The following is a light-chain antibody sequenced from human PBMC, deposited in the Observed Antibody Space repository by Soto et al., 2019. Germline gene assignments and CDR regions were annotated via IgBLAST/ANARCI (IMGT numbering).Light chain of an antibody. J-gene: IGLJ2*01. V-gene: IGLV2-8*01. CDR3: SSYAGSNNLV. CDR2: EVS. Sequence: QSALTQPPSASGSPGQSVTISSTGTSSDVGGYNYVSWYQQHPGKAPKLMIYEVSQRPSGVPDRSSGSKSGNTASLTVSGLQAEDEADYYCSSYAGSNNLVFGGGTKLTVL. CDR1: SSDVGGYNY.